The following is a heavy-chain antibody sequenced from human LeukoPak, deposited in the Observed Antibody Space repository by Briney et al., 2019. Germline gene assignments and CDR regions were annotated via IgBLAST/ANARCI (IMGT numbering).Heavy chain of an antibody. V-gene: IGHV3-48*04. CDR2: ISNSGSTI. CDR1: GFTFSSYG. CDR3: ARSADRSGYFREITLYYFDY. Sequence: GGSLRLSCAASGFTFSSYGMHWVRQAPGKGLEWVSYISNSGSTIYYADSVKGRFTISRDNAKNSLYLQMNSLRAEDTAVYYCARSADRSGYFREITLYYFDYWGQGALVTVSS. D-gene: IGHD3-22*01. J-gene: IGHJ4*02.